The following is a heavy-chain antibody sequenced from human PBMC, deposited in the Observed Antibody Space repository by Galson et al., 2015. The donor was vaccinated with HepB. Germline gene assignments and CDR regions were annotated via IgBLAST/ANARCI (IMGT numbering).Heavy chain of an antibody. Sequence: SLRLSCAASGFTFSTYSMNWVRQAPGKGLEWVSYISSSSSTVYYADSVKGRFTISRDNAKNSLFLQMNSLRDEDTAVYYCARDRRTVSGAAGGWGQGTLVTVSS. CDR2: ISSSSSTV. CDR1: GFTFSTYS. D-gene: IGHD6-19*01. CDR3: ARDRRTVSGAAGG. J-gene: IGHJ4*02. V-gene: IGHV3-48*02.